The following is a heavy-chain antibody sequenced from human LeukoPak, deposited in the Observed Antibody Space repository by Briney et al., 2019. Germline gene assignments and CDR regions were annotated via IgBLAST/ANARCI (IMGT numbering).Heavy chain of an antibody. D-gene: IGHD2-2*01. CDR2: MNPNSGNT. Sequence: ASVKVSCKASGYTFTSYDINWVRQATGQGLEWMGWMNPNSGNTGYAQKFQGRVTMTRNTSISTAYMELSSLRSEDTAVYYCARSATVVVPAAPGGYWGQGTLVTVSS. V-gene: IGHV1-8*01. CDR1: GYTFTSYD. CDR3: ARSATVVVPAAPGGY. J-gene: IGHJ4*02.